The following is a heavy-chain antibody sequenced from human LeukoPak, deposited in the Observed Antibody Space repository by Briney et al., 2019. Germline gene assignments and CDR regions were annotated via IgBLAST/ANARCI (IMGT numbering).Heavy chain of an antibody. Sequence: ASVKVSCKASGYTFTYYGLNWVRQAPGQGLEWMGGIIPIFGTANYAQKFQGRVTITADESTSTAYMELSSLRSEDTAVYYCARLSTIAVAGSRYFDYWGQGTLVTVSS. CDR2: IIPIFGTA. J-gene: IGHJ4*02. V-gene: IGHV1-69*13. CDR1: GYTFTYYG. CDR3: ARLSTIAVAGSRYFDY. D-gene: IGHD6-19*01.